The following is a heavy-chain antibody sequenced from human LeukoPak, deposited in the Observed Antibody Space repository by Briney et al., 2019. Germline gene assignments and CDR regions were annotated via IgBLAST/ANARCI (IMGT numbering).Heavy chain of an antibody. V-gene: IGHV6-1*01. Sequence: SQPLSLTCAISGDSVSSTSVAWNWIRQSPSRGLEWLGRTYYRTKWYSEYAVSVKSRVTINPDTSKNQFSLQLISVTPEDTAVYYCAKGLRLENWFDPWGQGTLVTVSS. CDR3: AKGLRLENWFDP. D-gene: IGHD5-12*01. J-gene: IGHJ5*02. CDR2: TYYRTKWYS. CDR1: GDSVSSTSVA.